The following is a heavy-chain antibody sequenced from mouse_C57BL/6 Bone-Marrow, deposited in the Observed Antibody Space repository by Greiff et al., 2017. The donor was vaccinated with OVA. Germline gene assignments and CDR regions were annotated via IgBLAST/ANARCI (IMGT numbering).Heavy chain of an antibody. CDR1: GFTFSDAW. J-gene: IGHJ1*03. CDR3: TRGYSNYIYWYFDV. D-gene: IGHD2-5*01. V-gene: IGHV6-6*01. Sequence: EVQGVESGGGLVQPGGSMKLSCAASGFTFSDAWMDWVRQSPEKGLEWVAEIRNKANNHATYYAESVKGRFTISRDDSKSSVYLQMNSLRAEDTGIYYCTRGYSNYIYWYFDVWGTGTTVTVSS. CDR2: IRNKANNHAT.